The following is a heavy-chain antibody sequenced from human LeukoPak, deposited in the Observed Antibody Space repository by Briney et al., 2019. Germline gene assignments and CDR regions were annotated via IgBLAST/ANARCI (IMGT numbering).Heavy chain of an antibody. CDR3: DREGGLGNWFDP. J-gene: IGHJ5*02. D-gene: IGHD1-26*01. V-gene: IGHV4-4*07. CDR2: IYTSRST. Sequence: PSETLSLTCTVSGGSISSYYWSWIRQPAGKGLEWIGRIYTSRSTDYNPSIKSRVSISVDKSKNLFSLKVSFVTAADTAVYYCDREGGLGNWFDPWGQGTLVIVSS. CDR1: GGSISSYY.